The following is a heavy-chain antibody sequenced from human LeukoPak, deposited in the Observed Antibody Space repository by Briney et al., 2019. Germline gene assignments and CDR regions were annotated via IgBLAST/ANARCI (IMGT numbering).Heavy chain of an antibody. CDR1: GGSISSSGYY. CDR2: VYYTGST. V-gene: IGHV4-39*02. J-gene: IGHJ4*02. Sequence: PSETLSLTCTVSGGSISSSGYYWGWIRQPPGKGLEWVGSVYYTGSTFYNPSLKSRVTTSVDTSKNHFSLNLSSVTAADTAVYYCARDGYYDSSGFCSYWGQGTLVTVSS. D-gene: IGHD3-22*01. CDR3: ARDGYYDSSGFCSY.